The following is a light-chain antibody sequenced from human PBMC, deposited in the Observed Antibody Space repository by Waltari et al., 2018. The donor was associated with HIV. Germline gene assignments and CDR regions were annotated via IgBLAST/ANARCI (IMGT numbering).Light chain of an antibody. CDR3: QQYNKWPYA. V-gene: IGKV3-15*01. Sequence: EIGMTQSPATLSVSPGERAPLSCRASQSVNRKLAWYQQKPGQAPRLSIYGASISATGVPDTFSGSGSGTDFTLTISSLQSEDFAVYYCQQYNKWPYAFGQGTTLEIK. CDR2: GAS. CDR1: QSVNRK. J-gene: IGKJ2*01.